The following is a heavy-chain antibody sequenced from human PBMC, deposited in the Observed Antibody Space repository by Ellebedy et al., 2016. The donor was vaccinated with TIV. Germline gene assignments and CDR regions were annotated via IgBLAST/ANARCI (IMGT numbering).Heavy chain of an antibody. J-gene: IGHJ4*02. CDR1: GFILSNYG. Sequence: GGSLRLXCAASGFILSNYGMHWVRQAPGKGLEWAAVIWYDGSNKYYADSVKGRFTISRDNSKNTLYLEMNSLRAEDTAVYYCVRAPRGQYYFDYWGQGTLVTVSS. V-gene: IGHV3-33*01. CDR2: IWYDGSNK. D-gene: IGHD5-12*01. CDR3: VRAPRGQYYFDY.